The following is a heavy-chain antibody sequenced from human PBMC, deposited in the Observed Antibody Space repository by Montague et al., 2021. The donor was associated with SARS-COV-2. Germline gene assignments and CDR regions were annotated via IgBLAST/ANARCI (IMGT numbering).Heavy chain of an antibody. CDR3: ARSIYRGGLSGFEP. Sequence: TLSLTCSVSGASISNGGYTWSWIRRPPGKGLEWIGYIYQSGSTRYNPSLKSRVTLSVDKSKNQFSLQLTSVIAADTAVYFCARSIYRGGLSGFEPWGQAPLVTVSS. CDR2: IYQSGST. V-gene: IGHV4-30-2*01. J-gene: IGHJ5*02. CDR1: GASISNGGYT. D-gene: IGHD2-21*01.